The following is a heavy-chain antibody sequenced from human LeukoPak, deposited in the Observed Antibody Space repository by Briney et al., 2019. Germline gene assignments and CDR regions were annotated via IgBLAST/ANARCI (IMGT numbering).Heavy chain of an antibody. CDR3: ARDLEDCSGGSCYSWFDP. J-gene: IGHJ5*02. CDR1: GFTFSSYA. D-gene: IGHD2-15*01. CDR2: ISYDGSNK. Sequence: GGSLRLSCAASGFTFSSYAMHWVRQAPGKGLKWVAVISYDGSNKYYADSVKGRFTISRDNSKNTLYLQMNSLRAEDTAVYYCARDLEDCSGGSCYSWFDPWGQGTLVTVSS. V-gene: IGHV3-30-3*01.